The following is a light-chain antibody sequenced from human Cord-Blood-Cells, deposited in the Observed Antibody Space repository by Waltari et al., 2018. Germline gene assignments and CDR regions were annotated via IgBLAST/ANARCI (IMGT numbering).Light chain of an antibody. V-gene: IGKV3-15*01. Sequence: EIVMTQSPATLSVSPAERATPSCRASQSVSSNLAWYQQKPGQAPRLLIYGASTRATGIPARFSGSGSGTEFTLTISSLQSEDFAVYYCQQYNNWPRTFGQGTKLEIK. CDR2: GAS. CDR1: QSVSSN. CDR3: QQYNNWPRT. J-gene: IGKJ2*01.